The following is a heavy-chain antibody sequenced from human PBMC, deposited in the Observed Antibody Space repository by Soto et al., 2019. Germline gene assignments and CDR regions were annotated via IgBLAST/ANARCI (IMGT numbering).Heavy chain of an antibody. CDR2: ISSSSSYI. J-gene: IGHJ4*02. CDR3: ARDVYPPTYYDFWSGYFDY. Sequence: GGSLRLSCAASGFTFSSYSMNWVRQAPGKGLEWVSSISSSSSYIYYADSVKGRFTISRDNAKNSLYLQMNSLRAEDTAVYYCARDVYPPTYYDFWSGYFDYWGQGTLVTVSS. CDR1: GFTFSSYS. V-gene: IGHV3-21*01. D-gene: IGHD3-3*01.